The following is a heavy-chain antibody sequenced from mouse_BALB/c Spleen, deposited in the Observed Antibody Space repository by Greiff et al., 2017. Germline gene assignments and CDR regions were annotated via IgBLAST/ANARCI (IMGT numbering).Heavy chain of an antibody. CDR1: GFTFSSFG. CDR2: ISSGSSTI. J-gene: IGHJ4*01. D-gene: IGHD2-4*01. CDR3: ARPSTMITAGAMDY. Sequence: EVQLQESGGGLVQPGGSRKLSCAASGFTFSSFGMHWVRQAPEKGLEWVAYISSGSSTIYYADTVKGRFTISRDNPKNTLFLQMTSLRSEDTAMYYCARPSTMITAGAMDYWGQGTSVTVSS. V-gene: IGHV5-17*02.